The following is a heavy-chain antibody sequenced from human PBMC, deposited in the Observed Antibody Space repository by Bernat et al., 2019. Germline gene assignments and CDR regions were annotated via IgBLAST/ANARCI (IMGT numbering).Heavy chain of an antibody. CDR2: ISAYNGDT. CDR3: ARVPSYRPLDY. CDR1: GYTFTNYG. D-gene: IGHD1-26*01. V-gene: IGHV1-18*01. J-gene: IGHJ4*02. Sequence: QVQLVQSGAEVKKPGASVKVSRKASGYTFTNYGISWVRQAPGQGLEWMGWISAYNGDTIYAQKLQGRVIMTTDTSTSTAYMELRSLRSDDTAVYYCARVPSYRPLDYWGQGTLVTVSS.